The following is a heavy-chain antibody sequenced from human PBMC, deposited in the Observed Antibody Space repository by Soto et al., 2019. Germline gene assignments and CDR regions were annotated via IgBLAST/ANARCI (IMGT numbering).Heavy chain of an antibody. CDR2: ISGSGGST. J-gene: IGHJ4*02. CDR3: AKHRAYCGGDCYSALDY. Sequence: GGSLRLSCAASGFTFSSYAMSWVRQAPGKGLEWVSAISGSGGSTYYADSVKGRFTISRDNSKNTLYLQMNSLRAEDTAVYYCAKHRAYCGGDCYSALDYWGQGTLVTVSS. V-gene: IGHV3-23*01. CDR1: GFTFSSYA. D-gene: IGHD2-21*02.